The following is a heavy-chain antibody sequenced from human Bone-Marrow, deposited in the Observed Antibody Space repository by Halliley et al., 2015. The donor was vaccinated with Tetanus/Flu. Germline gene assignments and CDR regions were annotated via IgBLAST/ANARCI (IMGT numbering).Heavy chain of an antibody. V-gene: IGHV4-59*01. D-gene: IGHD3-22*01. Sequence: TLSLTCTVSGGSISSYYWSWIRQPPGKGLEWIGYIYYSGSTNYNPSLKSRVTISVDTSKNQFSLKLNSVTAADTAVYYCARGRRGSGYCSYYFDYWGQGTLVTVSS. CDR3: ARGRRGSGYCSYYFDY. CDR2: IYYSGST. J-gene: IGHJ4*02. CDR1: GGSISSYY.